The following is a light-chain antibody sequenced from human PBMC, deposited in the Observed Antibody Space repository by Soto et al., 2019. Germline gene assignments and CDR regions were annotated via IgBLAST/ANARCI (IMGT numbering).Light chain of an antibody. CDR2: GSS. J-gene: IGKJ5*01. Sequence: EIVLTQSPGTLSLSPGERATLSCRASQTISSSYLAWYQQKPGQAPRLLIYGSSSRATGIPDRFSGSGSGADFTLTISRLEPEDFAVYYCQQYGSSPITFGQGTRLEIK. CDR3: QQYGSSPIT. V-gene: IGKV3-20*01. CDR1: QTISSSY.